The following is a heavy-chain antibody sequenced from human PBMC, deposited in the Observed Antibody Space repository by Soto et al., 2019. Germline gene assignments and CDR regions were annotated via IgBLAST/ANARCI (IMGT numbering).Heavy chain of an antibody. Sequence: EVQLVESGGGLVQPGGSLKLSCAASGFTFSGSAMHWVRQASGKGLEWVGRIRSKANSYATAYAASVKGRFTISRDDSKNTAYLQMNSLKTEDMAVYYCTRPPGAVAGTWGQGTLVTVSS. CDR3: TRPPGAVAGT. V-gene: IGHV3-73*02. CDR2: IRSKANSYAT. J-gene: IGHJ5*02. CDR1: GFTFSGSA. D-gene: IGHD6-19*01.